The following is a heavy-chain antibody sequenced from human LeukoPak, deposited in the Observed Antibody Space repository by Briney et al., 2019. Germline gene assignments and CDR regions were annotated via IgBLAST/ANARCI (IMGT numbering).Heavy chain of an antibody. CDR2: ISSSSSYI. D-gene: IGHD1-26*01. CDR1: GFTFSSYS. Sequence: GGSLRLSCAASGFTFSSYSMNWVRQAPGKGLEWVSSISSSSSYIYYADSVKGRFTISRDNAKNSLYLQMNSLRAEDTAVYYCARDGSQWELKEDSAFDIWGQGTMVTVSS. CDR3: ARDGSQWELKEDSAFDI. J-gene: IGHJ3*02. V-gene: IGHV3-21*01.